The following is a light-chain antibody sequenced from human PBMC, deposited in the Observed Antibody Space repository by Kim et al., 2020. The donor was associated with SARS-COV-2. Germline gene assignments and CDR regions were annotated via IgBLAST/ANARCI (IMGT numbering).Light chain of an antibody. J-gene: IGLJ3*02. Sequence: GQSVTIACTGTSSDVGGYNYVSWYQQHQGKAPKLMIYEVSKRPSGVPARFSGSKSGNTASLTVSGLQAEDEADYYCNSYAGSTTWVFGGGTQLTVL. V-gene: IGLV2-8*01. CDR1: SSDVGGYNY. CDR3: NSYAGSTTWV. CDR2: EVS.